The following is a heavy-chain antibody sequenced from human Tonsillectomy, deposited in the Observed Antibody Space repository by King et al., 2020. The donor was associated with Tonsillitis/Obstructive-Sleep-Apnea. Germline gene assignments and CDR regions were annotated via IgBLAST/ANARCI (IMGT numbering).Heavy chain of an antibody. Sequence: QLQESGPGLVKPSQTLSLTCTVSGGSISSGDYYWSWIRQHPGKGLEWIGYIYYSGSTYYNPSLKSRVTISIDTSKNQFSLKLSSVTAADTAVYYCARVPNDHSKGWSPYYFDYWGQGTLVTVSS. V-gene: IGHV4-31*03. CDR1: GGSISSGDYY. CDR3: ARVPNDHSKGWSPYYFDY. J-gene: IGHJ4*02. CDR2: IYYSGST. D-gene: IGHD4-11*01.